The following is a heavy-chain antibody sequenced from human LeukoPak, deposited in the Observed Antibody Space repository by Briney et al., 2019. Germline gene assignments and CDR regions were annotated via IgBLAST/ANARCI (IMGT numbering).Heavy chain of an antibody. Sequence: GGSLRLSCAASGFTVSSNYMSWVRQAPGKGLEWVSVIYSGGSTYYADSVKGRFTISRDNSKNTLYLQMNSLGAEDTAVYYCAETCLMGPQRGRPFDYWGQGTLVTVSS. CDR1: GFTVSSNY. J-gene: IGHJ4*02. V-gene: IGHV3-66*01. CDR2: IYSGGST. CDR3: AETCLMGPQRGRPFDY. D-gene: IGHD2-8*01.